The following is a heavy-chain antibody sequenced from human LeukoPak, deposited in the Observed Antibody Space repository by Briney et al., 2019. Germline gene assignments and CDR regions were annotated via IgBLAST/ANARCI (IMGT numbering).Heavy chain of an antibody. J-gene: IGHJ6*03. V-gene: IGHV1-2*02. Sequence: ASVKVSCKASGYTFTGYFMHWVRQAPGQGLEWMGWINPNSGGTNYAQRFQGRVTMTRDTSTSTAYMELSGLRSNDTAVYYCARAGLPIYYYYMDVWGKGTTVTVSS. CDR1: GYTFTGYF. D-gene: IGHD5-18*01. CDR3: ARAGLPIYYYYMDV. CDR2: INPNSGGT.